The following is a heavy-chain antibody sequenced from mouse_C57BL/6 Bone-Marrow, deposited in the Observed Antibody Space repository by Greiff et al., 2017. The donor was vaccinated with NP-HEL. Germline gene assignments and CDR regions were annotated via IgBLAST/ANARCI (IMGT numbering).Heavy chain of an antibody. CDR2: ISNGGGST. Sequence: EVQLVESGGGLVQPGGSLKLSCAASGFTFSDYYMYWVRQTPEKRLEWVAYISNGGGSTYYPDTVKGRFTISRDNAKNNLYLKMSRLKYEDTAMYYCAGQTEAYFDVWGRGTTVTVTS. CDR3: AGQTEAYFDV. V-gene: IGHV5-12*01. J-gene: IGHJ1*03. CDR1: GFTFSDYY.